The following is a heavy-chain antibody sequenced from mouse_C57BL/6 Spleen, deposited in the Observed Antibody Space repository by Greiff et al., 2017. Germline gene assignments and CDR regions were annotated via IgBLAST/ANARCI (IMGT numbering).Heavy chain of an antibody. J-gene: IGHJ4*01. Sequence: VPLQQSGPALVTPGASVKISCTASGYTFTDYYINWVKQRPGQGLEWIGWIYPGSGNTKYNEKFKGKATVTVDTASSTAYMQISSLTSEDSAVYFCARWYGYDGGYYAMDYWGQGTSVTVSS. CDR1: GYTFTDYY. V-gene: IGHV1-84*01. CDR3: ARWYGYDGGYYAMDY. CDR2: IYPGSGNT. D-gene: IGHD2-2*01.